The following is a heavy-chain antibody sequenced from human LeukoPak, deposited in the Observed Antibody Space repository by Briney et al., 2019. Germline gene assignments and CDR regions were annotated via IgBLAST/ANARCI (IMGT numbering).Heavy chain of an antibody. J-gene: IGHJ4*02. CDR3: ARDETGVGATNFDY. CDR1: GFTFSSYA. Sequence: GGSLRLSCAASGFTFSSYAMHWVRQAPGKGLEWVAVISYDGSNKYYADSVKGRFTISRDNSKNTLYLQMNSLRAEDTAVYYCARDETGVGATNFDYWGQGTLVTVSS. CDR2: ISYDGSNK. D-gene: IGHD1-26*01. V-gene: IGHV3-30-3*01.